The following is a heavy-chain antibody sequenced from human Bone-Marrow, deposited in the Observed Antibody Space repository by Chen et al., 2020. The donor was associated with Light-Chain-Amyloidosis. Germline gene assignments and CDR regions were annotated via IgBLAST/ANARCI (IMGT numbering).Heavy chain of an antibody. CDR3: ARDRVWWTFDI. J-gene: IGHJ3*02. V-gene: IGHV3-7*01. D-gene: IGHD2-8*02. CDR1: EFTFTNFW. CDR2: IKQDGSKN. Sequence: EVQLVESGGGLVQPGGSLRLSCTASEFTFTNFWMIWVRQAPGKGLEWVANIKQDGSKNYSVDSVKGRFTISRDNAKNSLYLQMNSLRAEDTSVYYCARDRVWWTFDIWGQGTMVTVSS.